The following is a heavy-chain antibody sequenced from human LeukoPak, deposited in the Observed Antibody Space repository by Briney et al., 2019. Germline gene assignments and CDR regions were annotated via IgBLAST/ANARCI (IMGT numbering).Heavy chain of an antibody. CDR2: IYYSGST. CDR3: ARVPDQKTSVYYMDV. J-gene: IGHJ6*03. V-gene: IGHV4-59*01. D-gene: IGHD2-2*01. CDR1: GGSISSYY. Sequence: ETLSPTCTVSGGSISSYYWSWIRQPPGKGLEWIGYIYYSGSTNYNPSLKSRVTISVDTSKNQFSLKLSSVTAADTAVYYCARVPDQKTSVYYMDVWGKGTTVTVSS.